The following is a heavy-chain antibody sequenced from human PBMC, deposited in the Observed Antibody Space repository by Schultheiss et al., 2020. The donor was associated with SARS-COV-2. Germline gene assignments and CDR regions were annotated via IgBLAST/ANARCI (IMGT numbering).Heavy chain of an antibody. D-gene: IGHD4-11*01. CDR1: GFTFDDYA. V-gene: IGHV3-9*01. CDR3: AKARGRLHEPFDY. J-gene: IGHJ4*02. CDR2: ISWNSGSI. Sequence: GGSLRLSCAASGFTFDDYAMHWVRQAPGKGLEWVSGISWNSGSIGYADSVKGRFTISRDNAKNSLYLQMNSLRAEDTALYYCAKARGRLHEPFDYWGQGTLVTVSS.